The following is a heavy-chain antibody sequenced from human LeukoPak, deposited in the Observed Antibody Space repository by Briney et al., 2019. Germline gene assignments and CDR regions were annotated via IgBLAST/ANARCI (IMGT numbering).Heavy chain of an antibody. D-gene: IGHD6-13*01. V-gene: IGHV3-30-3*01. CDR2: ISYDGSNK. Sequence: GGSLRLSCTASGFTFSSYAMHWVRQAPGKGLEWVAVISYDGSNKYYADSVKGRFTTSRDNSKNTLYLQMNSLRAEDTAVYYCARAHSSSWYLDYWGQGTLVTVSS. J-gene: IGHJ4*02. CDR3: ARAHSSSWYLDY. CDR1: GFTFSSYA.